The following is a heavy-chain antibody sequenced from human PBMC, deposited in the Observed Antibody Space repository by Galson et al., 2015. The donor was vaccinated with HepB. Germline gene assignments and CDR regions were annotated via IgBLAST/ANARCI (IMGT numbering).Heavy chain of an antibody. Sequence: SLRLSCAASGFTFSSYGMSWVRQAPGKGLEWVADIKQDGSETYYVDSVKGRFTISRDNAKNSLYLQMNSLRAEDTAVYYCARRGGGYDLTDAFDIWGQGTMVTVSS. CDR1: GFTFSSYG. V-gene: IGHV3-7*01. CDR2: IKQDGSET. CDR3: ARRGGGYDLTDAFDI. J-gene: IGHJ3*02. D-gene: IGHD5-12*01.